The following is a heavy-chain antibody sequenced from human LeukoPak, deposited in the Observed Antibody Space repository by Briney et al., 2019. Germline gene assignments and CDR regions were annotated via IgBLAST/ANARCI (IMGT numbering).Heavy chain of an antibody. J-gene: IGHJ6*02. CDR3: ARDSDSYYDILTASYYYGMDV. Sequence: RPSATLSLTCTVSGDSIRGFYWSWIRQPAGKGLEWVVRMSASGSTNYNPSLKSRVTMSVDTSKNQFSLKLSSVTAADTAVYYCARDSDSYYDILTASYYYGMDVWGQGTTVTVSS. CDR1: GDSIRGFY. CDR2: MSASGST. V-gene: IGHV4-4*07. D-gene: IGHD3-9*01.